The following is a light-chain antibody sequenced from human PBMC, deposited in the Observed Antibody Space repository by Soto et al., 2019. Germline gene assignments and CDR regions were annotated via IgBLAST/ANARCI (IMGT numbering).Light chain of an antibody. CDR1: QRVSNSY. CDR2: GAF. Sequence: EIVLTQSPGTLSLSPGERVTLYCKASQRVSNSYLAWYQQRPGQAPRLLIYGAFSRATDAPDRFSGSESGTEFTLTIDRLAPEDFAVYFCQQYAISPRTFGQGTKVEVK. CDR3: QQYAISPRT. J-gene: IGKJ1*01. V-gene: IGKV3-20*01.